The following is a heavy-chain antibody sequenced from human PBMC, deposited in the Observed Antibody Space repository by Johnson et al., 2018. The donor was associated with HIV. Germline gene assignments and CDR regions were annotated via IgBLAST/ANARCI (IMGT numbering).Heavy chain of an antibody. D-gene: IGHD1-1*01. CDR2: FSWNSGSI. V-gene: IGHV3-9*01. J-gene: IGHJ3*02. CDR1: GFTFDDYA. CDR3: AKANWNGDAFDI. Sequence: VQLVESGGGLVQPGRSLRLSCAASGFTFDDYAMHWVRQAPGKGLEWVSGFSWNSGSIGYADSGKGRFTITRDNAKNPLYLKMNSLRAEDTALYYCAKANWNGDAFDIWGQGTMVTVSS.